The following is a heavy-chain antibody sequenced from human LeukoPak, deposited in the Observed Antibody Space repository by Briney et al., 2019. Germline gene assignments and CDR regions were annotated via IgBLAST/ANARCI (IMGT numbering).Heavy chain of an antibody. CDR3: ARDGYNYLSLQH. CDR1: GYTFTSYY. J-gene: IGHJ1*01. Sequence: ASVKVSCKASGYTFTSYYMHWVRQAPGQGLEWMGIINPSGGSTSYAQKFQGRVTMTRDTSTSTVYMELSSRRSEDTAVYYCARDGYNYLSLQHWGQGTLVTVSS. V-gene: IGHV1-46*01. CDR2: INPSGGST. D-gene: IGHD5-12*01.